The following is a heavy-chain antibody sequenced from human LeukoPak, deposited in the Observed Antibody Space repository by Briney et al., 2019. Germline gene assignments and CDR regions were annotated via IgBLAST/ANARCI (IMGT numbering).Heavy chain of an antibody. D-gene: IGHD6-13*01. Sequence: PSETLSLTCTVSGGSISSYYWSWIRQPAGKGLEWIGRIYTSGSTNYNPSLKSRLTMSVDTSKNQFSLKLSSVTAADTAVYYCARTLWGGSVAAAGPYYLGYWGRRTLVTVSS. CDR1: GGSISSYY. CDR2: IYTSGST. V-gene: IGHV4-4*07. CDR3: ARTLWGGSVAAAGPYYLGY. J-gene: IGHJ4*02.